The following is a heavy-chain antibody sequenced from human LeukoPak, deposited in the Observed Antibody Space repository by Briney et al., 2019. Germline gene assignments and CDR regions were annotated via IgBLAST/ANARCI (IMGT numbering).Heavy chain of an antibody. CDR3: ATGLLPFDY. J-gene: IGHJ4*02. D-gene: IGHD3-22*01. V-gene: IGHV1-2*02. Sequence: GASVKFSCRASGYTFTAYYIHWVRQAPGQGLQWMGWINPNSGGTNYAQKFQGRVTMTRDTSISTAYMELSRLRSDDTAVYYCATGLLPFDYWGQGTLVTVSS. CDR1: GYTFTAYY. CDR2: INPNSGGT.